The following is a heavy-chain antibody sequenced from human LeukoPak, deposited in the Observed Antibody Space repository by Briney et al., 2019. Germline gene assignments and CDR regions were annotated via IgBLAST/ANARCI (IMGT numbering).Heavy chain of an antibody. D-gene: IGHD6-13*01. V-gene: IGHV3-7*01. CDR2: IKQDGSEK. Sequence: PGGSLRLSCAASGFTFSSYWMSWVRQASGKGLEWVANIKQDGSEKYYVDSLKGRFTISRDNAKNSLYLQMNSLRAEDTAVYYCAKAGSSWYEYWGQGTLVTVSS. J-gene: IGHJ4*02. CDR3: AKAGSSWYEY. CDR1: GFTFSSYW.